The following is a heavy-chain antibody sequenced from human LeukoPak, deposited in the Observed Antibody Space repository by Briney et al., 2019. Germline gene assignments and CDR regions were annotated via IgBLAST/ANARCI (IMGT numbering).Heavy chain of an antibody. D-gene: IGHD6-19*01. CDR2: ISAYNGNT. Sequence: ASVKVSCKASGYTFTSYGINWVRQAPGQGLEWMGWISAYNGNTNYAQKLQGRVTMTTDTSTSTAYMELRSLRSDDTAVYYCARCSGSGRSGYYYYGMDVWGQGTTVTVSS. CDR3: ARCSGSGRSGYYYYGMDV. V-gene: IGHV1-18*01. J-gene: IGHJ6*02. CDR1: GYTFTSYG.